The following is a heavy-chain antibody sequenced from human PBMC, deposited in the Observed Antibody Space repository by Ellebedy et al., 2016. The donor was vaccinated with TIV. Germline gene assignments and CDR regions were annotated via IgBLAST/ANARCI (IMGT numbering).Heavy chain of an antibody. CDR2: MNPNSGNT. Sequence: ASVKVSXKASGGTFSSYAISWVRQAPGQGLEWMGWMNPNSGNTGYAQKFQGRVTMTRNTSISTAYMELSSLRSEDTAVYYCARGRRWRGSSDNNWFNPWGQGTLVTVSS. CDR3: ARGRRWRGSSDNNWFNP. CDR1: GGTFSSYA. J-gene: IGHJ5*02. D-gene: IGHD6-6*01. V-gene: IGHV1-8*02.